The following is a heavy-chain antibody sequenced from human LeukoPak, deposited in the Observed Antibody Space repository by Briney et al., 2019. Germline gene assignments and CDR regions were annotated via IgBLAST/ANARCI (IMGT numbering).Heavy chain of an antibody. CDR1: GGSISGYY. J-gene: IGHJ5*02. CDR2: IYYSGST. Sequence: PSETLSLTCTVSGGSISGYYWSWIRQPPGKGLEWIGYIYYSGSTNYNPSLKSRVTISVDMSKNQFSLKLSSVTAADTAVYYCAVGSYSSPSNNWFDPWGQGTLVTVSS. V-gene: IGHV4-59*12. CDR3: AVGSYSSPSNNWFDP. D-gene: IGHD3-10*01.